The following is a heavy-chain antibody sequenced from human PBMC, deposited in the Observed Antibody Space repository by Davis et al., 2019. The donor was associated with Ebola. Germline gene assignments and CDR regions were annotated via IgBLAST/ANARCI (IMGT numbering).Heavy chain of an antibody. Sequence: GGSLRLSCAASGFTFSSYGMHWVRQAPGKGLEWVAVISYDGSNKYYADSVKGRFTISRDNSKNTLYLQMNSLRPEDTAVYYCARPIAARFYFDYWGQGTLVTVSS. D-gene: IGHD6-6*01. CDR3: ARPIAARFYFDY. V-gene: IGHV3-30*03. CDR2: ISYDGSNK. J-gene: IGHJ4*02. CDR1: GFTFSSYG.